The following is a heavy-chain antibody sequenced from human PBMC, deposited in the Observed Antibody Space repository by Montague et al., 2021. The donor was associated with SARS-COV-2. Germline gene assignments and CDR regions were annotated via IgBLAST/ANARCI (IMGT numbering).Heavy chain of an antibody. V-gene: IGHV4-34*01. CDR3: ARLSGYYGV. Sequence: SETLSLTCAVYGGSFSGYYWSWIRQSPGKGLEWIGEINHSGSTHYNPSLKSRVILSVDTSKNQFSLNLSSVTAADAAFYYCARLSGYYGVWGRGTLVTVSS. D-gene: IGHD3-3*01. CDR1: GGSFSGYY. CDR2: INHSGST. J-gene: IGHJ4*02.